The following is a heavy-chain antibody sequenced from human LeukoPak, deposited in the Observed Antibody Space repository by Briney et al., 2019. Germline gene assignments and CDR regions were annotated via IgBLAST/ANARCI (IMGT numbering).Heavy chain of an antibody. CDR2: IFHSGNS. J-gene: IGHJ4*02. D-gene: IGHD4-17*01. V-gene: IGHV4-38-2*01. Sequence: SETLSLTCAVSSYSISSGSYWGWIRQSPGKGLELVGSIFHSGNSYYNPSLKSRLTMSVDTSKNKFSLKLTSVAAADTALYYCARVTYVDDMLYQYFDYWGQGILVTVSS. CDR1: SYSISSGSY. CDR3: ARVTYVDDMLYQYFDY.